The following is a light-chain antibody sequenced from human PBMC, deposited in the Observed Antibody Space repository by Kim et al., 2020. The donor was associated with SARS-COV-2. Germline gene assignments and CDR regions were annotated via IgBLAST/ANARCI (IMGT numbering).Light chain of an antibody. V-gene: IGKV4-1*01. CDR3: QQYYSTLTWT. CDR1: QSVLYTSNNRNY. Sequence: TSNCKSSQSVLYTSNNRNYLAWYQQRPGQPPKLLIYWASTRESGVPDRFSGSGSGTDFTLTISSLQAEDVAVYYCQQYYSTLTWTFGQGTKVDIK. CDR2: WAS. J-gene: IGKJ1*01.